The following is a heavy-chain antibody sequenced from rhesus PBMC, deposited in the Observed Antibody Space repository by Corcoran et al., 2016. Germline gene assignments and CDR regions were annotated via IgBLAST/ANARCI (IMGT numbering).Heavy chain of an antibody. CDR3: TRGGGTAGTVY. J-gene: IGHJ4*01. CDR1: GFTFSNYW. Sequence: EVQLVESGGGLVQPGGSLRLSCAASGFTFSNYWMSWVRQAPGKGLDWVGLIKNKDDGGTAAYAELVKGRFTISKDDSKNTLYLQMNSLKTEDTAVYYCTRGGGTAGTVYWGQGVLVTVSS. CDR2: IKNKDDGGTA. V-gene: IGHV3-16*02. D-gene: IGHD5-24*01.